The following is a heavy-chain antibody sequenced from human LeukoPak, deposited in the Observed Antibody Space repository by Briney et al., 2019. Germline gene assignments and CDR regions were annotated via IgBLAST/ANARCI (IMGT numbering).Heavy chain of an antibody. CDR1: GLTFSSYA. J-gene: IGHJ4*03. CDR2: ISGSGGST. CDR3: AKKMGYCSGGSCYSDY. Sequence: GGSLRLSYAASGLTFSSYAMSWVRQAPGKGLEWVSAISGSGGSTYYADSVKGRFTISRDNSKNTLYLQMNSLRAEDTAVYYCAKKMGYCSGGSCYSDYWGQGTLVTVSS. D-gene: IGHD2-15*01. V-gene: IGHV3-23*01.